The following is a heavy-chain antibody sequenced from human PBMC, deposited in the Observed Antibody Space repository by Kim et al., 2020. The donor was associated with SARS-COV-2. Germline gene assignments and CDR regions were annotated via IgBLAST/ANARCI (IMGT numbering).Heavy chain of an antibody. D-gene: IGHD3-10*01. J-gene: IGHJ6*02. CDR1: GYTFTSYG. CDR3: ATNYGSGSSDYYYYGMDV. CDR2: ISAYNGNT. Sequence: ASVKVSCKASGYTFTSYGISWVRQVPGQGLEWMGWISAYNGNTNYAQKLQGRVTMTTDTSTSTAYMELRSLRSDDTAVYYCATNYGSGSSDYYYYGMDVWGQGTTVTVSS. V-gene: IGHV1-18*01.